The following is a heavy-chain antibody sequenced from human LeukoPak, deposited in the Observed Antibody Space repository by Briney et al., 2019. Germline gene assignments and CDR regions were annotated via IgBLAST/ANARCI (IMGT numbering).Heavy chain of an antibody. Sequence: ASVKVSCKASGYTFTGYYMHWVRRAPGQGLEWMGRINPNSGGTNYAQKFQGRVTMTRDTSISTAYMELSRLRSDDTAVHYCARDGSLGYCSGGSCGVDYWGQGTLVTVSS. CDR1: GYTFTGYY. J-gene: IGHJ4*02. CDR2: INPNSGGT. CDR3: ARDGSLGYCSGGSCGVDY. V-gene: IGHV1-2*06. D-gene: IGHD2-15*01.